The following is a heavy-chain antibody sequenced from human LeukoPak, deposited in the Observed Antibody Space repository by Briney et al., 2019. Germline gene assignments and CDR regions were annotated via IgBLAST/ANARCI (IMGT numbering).Heavy chain of an antibody. D-gene: IGHD1-26*01. J-gene: IGHJ4*02. CDR3: ARYTFLGGGYYNYYFDY. V-gene: IGHV3-7*01. Sequence: GGSLRLSCAASGFTFSSYWMSWLRQAPGKGLEWVANIKHDGSEKYYVDSVKGRFTLSRDNAQNSLYLHMSSLSAEDTAVYCCARYTFLGGGYYNYYFDYWGQGTLVTVSS. CDR1: GFTFSSYW. CDR2: IKHDGSEK.